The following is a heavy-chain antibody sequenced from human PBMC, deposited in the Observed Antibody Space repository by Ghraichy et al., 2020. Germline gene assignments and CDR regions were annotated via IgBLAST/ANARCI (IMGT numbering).Heavy chain of an antibody. J-gene: IGHJ6*02. D-gene: IGHD5-18*01. CDR3: ARDSRNRGYSYGLFYYYGMDV. V-gene: IGHV1-69*13. CDR1: GGTFSSYA. Sequence: SVKVSCKASGGTFSSYAISWVRQAPGQGLEWMGGIIPIFGTANYAQKFQGRVTITADESTSTAYMELSSLRSEDTAVYYCARDSRNRGYSYGLFYYYGMDVWGQGTTVTVSS. CDR2: IIPIFGTA.